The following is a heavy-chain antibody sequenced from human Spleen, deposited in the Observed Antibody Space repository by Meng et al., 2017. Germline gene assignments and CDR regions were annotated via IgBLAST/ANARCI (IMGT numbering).Heavy chain of an antibody. J-gene: IGHJ6*02. D-gene: IGHD3-16*02. CDR3: ARGRVLYRMYYYYGMDV. CDR1: GFTFSSYA. V-gene: IGHV3-30*04. CDR2: ISYDGSNK. Sequence: GESLKISCAASGFTFSSYAMHWVRQAPGKGLEWVAVISYDGSNKYYADSVKGRFTISRDNSKNTLYLQMNSLRAEDTAVYYCARGRVLYRMYYYYGMDVWGQGTTVTVSS.